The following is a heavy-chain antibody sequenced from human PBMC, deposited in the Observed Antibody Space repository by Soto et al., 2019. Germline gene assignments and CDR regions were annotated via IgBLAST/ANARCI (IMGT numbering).Heavy chain of an antibody. CDR3: ARDGRGLGKLSLFEY. V-gene: IGHV3-53*01. CDR2: IYNGEST. CDR1: GFTVNSDY. D-gene: IGHD3-16*01. Sequence: EVQLVESGGGLIQPGGSLRLSCAASGFTVNSDYMNWIRQTPGKGLEWVAFIYNGESTHYADSVKGRFTISSDRSKNTLYLQMNSLRIDDTAVYYCARDGRGLGKLSLFEYWGQGTVVTVSS. J-gene: IGHJ4*02.